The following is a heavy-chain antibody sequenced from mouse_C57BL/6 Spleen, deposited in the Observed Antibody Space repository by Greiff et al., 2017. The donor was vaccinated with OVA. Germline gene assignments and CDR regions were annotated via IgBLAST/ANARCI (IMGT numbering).Heavy chain of an antibody. D-gene: IGHD2-3*01. CDR2: ISNLAYSI. J-gene: IGHJ1*03. CDR3: ARSYDLNWYFDV. V-gene: IGHV5-15*01. CDR1: GFTFSDYG. Sequence: EVQRVESGGGLVQPGGSLKLSCAASGFTFSDYGMAWVRQAPRKGPEWVAFISNLAYSIYYADTVTGRFTISRENAKNTLYLEMSSLRSEDTAMYYCARSYDLNWYFDVWGTGTTVTVSS.